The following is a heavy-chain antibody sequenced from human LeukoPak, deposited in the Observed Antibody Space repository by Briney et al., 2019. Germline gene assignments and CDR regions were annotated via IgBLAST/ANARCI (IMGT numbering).Heavy chain of an antibody. CDR1: GFTFSSYS. Sequence: PGGSLRLSCAASGFTFSSYSMSWVRQAPGKGLEWVPTITGSGGSAFYADSVKGRFTISRDNSKNTLYLQMNSLRAEDTAVYYCAKDPLSYGGHYLDSWGQGTLVTVSS. V-gene: IGHV3-23*01. CDR2: ITGSGGSA. D-gene: IGHD4-23*01. J-gene: IGHJ4*02. CDR3: AKDPLSYGGHYLDS.